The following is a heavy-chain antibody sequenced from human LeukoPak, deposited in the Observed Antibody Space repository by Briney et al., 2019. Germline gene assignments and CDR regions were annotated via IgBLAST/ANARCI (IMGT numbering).Heavy chain of an antibody. Sequence: SETLSLTCTVSGGSISSYYWSWIRQPPGKGLEWIGYIYSSGSTNYNPSLKSRVTMPVDTSKNQFSLKLSSVTAADTAIYYCARERLRVGNLDYWGQGTLVTVSS. CDR2: IYSSGST. J-gene: IGHJ4*02. CDR3: ARERLRVGNLDY. D-gene: IGHD3-16*01. CDR1: GGSISSYY. V-gene: IGHV4-59*01.